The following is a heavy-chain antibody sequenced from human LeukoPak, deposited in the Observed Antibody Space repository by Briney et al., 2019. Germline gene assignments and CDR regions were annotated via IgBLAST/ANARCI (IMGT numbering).Heavy chain of an antibody. CDR3: AREFEATGFWALDY. Sequence: VGSPRLSPKVSGFTFNAYWMHWVRQAPRKGLVWGSRMNNDSRVITYADSVKGRFTISRDNAKNTLYLQMNSLRAEDTAVYYCAREFEATGFWALDYWGQGTLVTASS. CDR1: GFTFNAYW. J-gene: IGHJ4*02. D-gene: IGHD3-16*01. V-gene: IGHV3-74*01. CDR2: MNNDSRVI.